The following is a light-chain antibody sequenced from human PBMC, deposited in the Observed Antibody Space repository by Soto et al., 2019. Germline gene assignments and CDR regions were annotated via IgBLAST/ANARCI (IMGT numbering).Light chain of an antibody. CDR1: QSISRS. Sequence: DIQMTQSPSSLPVSVGDRVTITCRASQSISRSLNWYQQKPGKAPKFLMYSASSLHSGVPSRFSGSGSGTDFTLTISNVQPEDFATYYCQQSYSLPLSFGGGTNVEIK. CDR2: SAS. V-gene: IGKV1-39*01. CDR3: QQSYSLPLS. J-gene: IGKJ4*01.